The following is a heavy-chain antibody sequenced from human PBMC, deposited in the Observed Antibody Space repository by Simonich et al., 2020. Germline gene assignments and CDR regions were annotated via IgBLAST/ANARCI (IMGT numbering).Heavy chain of an antibody. V-gene: IGHV1-2*02. CDR3: ARGGLGHWYFDL. J-gene: IGHJ2*01. Sequence: QVQLVQSGAEVKKPGASVKVSCKASGYTFTGYYMHWVRQAPGQGLEWRGWINPNRGGTNYAQKFQGRVTMTRDTSISTAYMELSRLRSDDTAVYYCARGGLGHWYFDLWGRGTLVTVSS. CDR1: GYTFTGYY. CDR2: INPNRGGT. D-gene: IGHD6-25*01.